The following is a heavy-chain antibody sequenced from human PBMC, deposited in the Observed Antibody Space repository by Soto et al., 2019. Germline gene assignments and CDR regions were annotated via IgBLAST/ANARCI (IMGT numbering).Heavy chain of an antibody. J-gene: IGHJ4*02. Sequence: QVHLVQSGAEVMKPGASVKVSCKGSGYAFTTYGITWVRQAPGQGLEWMGWISAHNGNTNYAQKLQGRVTVTRDPSTSTAYMELRSLRSDDTAVYYCARGRYGDYWGQGALVTVSS. CDR3: ARGRYGDY. V-gene: IGHV1-18*01. CDR2: ISAHNGNT. CDR1: GYAFTTYG. D-gene: IGHD1-1*01.